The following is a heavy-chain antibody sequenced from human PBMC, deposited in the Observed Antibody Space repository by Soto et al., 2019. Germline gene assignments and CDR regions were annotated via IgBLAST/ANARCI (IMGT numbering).Heavy chain of an antibody. CDR1: GFTFDDYA. D-gene: IGHD6-19*01. CDR3: AKVGIAVAGKVDY. Sequence: EVQLVESGGGLVQPGRSLRLSCAASGFTFDDYAMHWVRQAPGKGLEWVSGISWNSGSIGYADSVKGRFTISRDNAKNSLYLQMNSLRDEDTALYYCAKVGIAVAGKVDYWGQGTLVTVSS. CDR2: ISWNSGSI. V-gene: IGHV3-9*01. J-gene: IGHJ4*02.